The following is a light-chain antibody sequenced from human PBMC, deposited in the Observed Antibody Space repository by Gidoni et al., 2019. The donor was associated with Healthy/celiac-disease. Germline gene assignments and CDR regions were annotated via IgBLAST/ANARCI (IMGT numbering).Light chain of an antibody. J-gene: IGLJ1*01. Sequence: QSVLTQPPSVSGAPVPRVTISCTGSSSNIGAGYDVHWYQQLPGTTPKLLIYGNSNRPSGVPDRFSGSKSGTSASLAITGLQAEDEADYYCQSYDSSLSGWVFGTGTKVTVL. CDR1: SSNIGAGYD. CDR2: GNS. V-gene: IGLV1-40*01. CDR3: QSYDSSLSGWV.